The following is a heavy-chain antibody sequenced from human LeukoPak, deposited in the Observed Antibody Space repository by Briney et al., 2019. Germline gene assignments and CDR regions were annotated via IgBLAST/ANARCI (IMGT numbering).Heavy chain of an antibody. Sequence: GASVKVSCKASGGTFSSYAISWVRQALGQGLEWMGGIIPIFGTANYAQKFQGRVTITADESTSTAYMELSSLRSEDTAVYYCAKGYSSGWKSDDAFDIWGQGTMVTVSS. CDR3: AKGYSSGWKSDDAFDI. D-gene: IGHD6-19*01. CDR1: GGTFSSYA. CDR2: IIPIFGTA. J-gene: IGHJ3*02. V-gene: IGHV1-69*13.